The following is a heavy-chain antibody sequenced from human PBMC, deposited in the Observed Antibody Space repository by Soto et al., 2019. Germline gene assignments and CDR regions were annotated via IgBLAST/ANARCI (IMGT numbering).Heavy chain of an antibody. CDR3: AKDPSSYRVVTPYY. Sequence: PGGSLRLSCAASGFTFSSYAMSWVRQAPGKGLEWVSAISGSGGSTYYADSVKGRFTISRDNSKNTLYLQMNSLRAEDTAVYYCAKDPSSYRVVTPYYWGQGTLVTVSS. D-gene: IGHD2-2*01. J-gene: IGHJ4*02. CDR2: ISGSGGST. CDR1: GFTFSSYA. V-gene: IGHV3-23*01.